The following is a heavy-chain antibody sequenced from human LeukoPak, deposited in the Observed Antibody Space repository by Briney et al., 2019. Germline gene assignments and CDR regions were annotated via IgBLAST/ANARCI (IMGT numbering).Heavy chain of an antibody. Sequence: GRSLRLSCAASGFTFSSSAMHWVRQAPGKGLEWVAVISYDESNKYYADSVKGRFTISRDNSKNTLYLQMNSLRAEDTAVYYCARDHDYGDYVGVGTDYWGQGTLVTVSS. CDR2: ISYDESNK. CDR3: ARDHDYGDYVGVGTDY. CDR1: GFTFSSSA. V-gene: IGHV3-30*03. D-gene: IGHD4-17*01. J-gene: IGHJ4*02.